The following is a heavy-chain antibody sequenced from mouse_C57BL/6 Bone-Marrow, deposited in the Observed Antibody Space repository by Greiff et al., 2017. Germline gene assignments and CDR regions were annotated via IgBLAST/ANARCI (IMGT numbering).Heavy chain of an antibody. CDR3: AHYGSKGY. Sequence: VQLKQPGAELVKPGASVKLSCQASGYTFTSYWMHWVKQRPGQGLEWIGMIHPNSGSTNYNEKFKSKATLTVDKSSSTAYMQLSSLTSEDSAVYYCAHYGSKGYWGQGTTLTVSS. V-gene: IGHV1-64*01. J-gene: IGHJ2*01. CDR2: IHPNSGST. CDR1: GYTFTSYW. D-gene: IGHD1-1*01.